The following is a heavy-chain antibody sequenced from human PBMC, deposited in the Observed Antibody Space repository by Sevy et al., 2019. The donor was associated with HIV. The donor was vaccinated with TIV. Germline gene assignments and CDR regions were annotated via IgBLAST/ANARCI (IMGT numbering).Heavy chain of an antibody. J-gene: IGHJ4*02. D-gene: IGHD3-10*01. CDR3: AGCGYYGLGCYHS. CDR1: GGSVSSGRYY. Sequence: SETLSLTCTVSGGSVSSGRYYWSWIRQSPGKGLEWIGYIYYSGRANQNPSLKSRVTISLDTSKYQVSLRLRSVTAADTAGDYGAGCGYYGLGCYHSWGQGTLVTVSS. CDR2: IYYSGRA. V-gene: IGHV4-61*01.